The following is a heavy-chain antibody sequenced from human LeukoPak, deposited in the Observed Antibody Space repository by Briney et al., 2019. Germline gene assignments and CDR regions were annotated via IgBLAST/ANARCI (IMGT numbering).Heavy chain of an antibody. CDR2: ITADGGST. CDR3: ARVWLGDYMDV. D-gene: IGHD5-12*01. V-gene: IGHV3-23*01. Sequence: GGSLRLSCAVSGFTFSSYAMNWVRQAPRKGLEWVAAITADGGSTHYTTSVKGRFIISRDTPKNTLSLQMNSLRAEDTAVYFCARVWLGDYMDVWGEGTTVSVSS. J-gene: IGHJ6*03. CDR1: GFTFSSYA.